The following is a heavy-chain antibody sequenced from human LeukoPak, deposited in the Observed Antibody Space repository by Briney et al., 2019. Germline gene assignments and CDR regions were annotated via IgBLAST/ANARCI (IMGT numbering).Heavy chain of an antibody. CDR1: GYTFTSYG. J-gene: IGHJ4*02. V-gene: IGHV1-18*01. CDR3: ATTILDYGDYGGYFDY. CDR2: ISAYNGNT. Sequence: ATVKVSCKASGYTFTSYGISWVRQAPGQGLEWMGWISAYNGNTNYAQKLQGRVTMTTDTSTSTAYMELRSLRSDDTAVYYCATTILDYGDYGGYFDYWGQGTLVTVSS. D-gene: IGHD4-17*01.